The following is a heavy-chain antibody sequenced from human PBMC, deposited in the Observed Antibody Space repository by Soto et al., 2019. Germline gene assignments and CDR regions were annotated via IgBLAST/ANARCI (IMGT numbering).Heavy chain of an antibody. J-gene: IGHJ4*02. CDR2: ISSGGDTI. V-gene: IGHV3-48*03. CDR1: GFSFSNYE. Sequence: PGESRRLSCAASGFSFSNYEMNWVRQAPGKGLEWVAYISSGGDTIHYADSVRGRFTVSRDNARNSLSLQMNTMRVEDTALYDCARGRADGGYWGQGTLVTVSS. CDR3: ARGRADGGY.